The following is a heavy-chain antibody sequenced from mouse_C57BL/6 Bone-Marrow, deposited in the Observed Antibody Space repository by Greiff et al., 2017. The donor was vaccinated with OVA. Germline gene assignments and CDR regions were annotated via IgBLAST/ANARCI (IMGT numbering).Heavy chain of an antibody. D-gene: IGHD1-1*01. CDR1: GYTFTSYW. CDR3: ARSGSTTIEGDWAMDD. J-gene: IGHJ4*01. Sequence: QVQLQQPGAELVKPGASVKMSCKASGYTFTSYWITWVKQRPGQGLEWIGDIYPGSGRTNYNEKFKSKATLTVDTSSSTAYMQLSSLTSEDSAVYDCARSGSTTIEGDWAMDDGGKGTTVTVSS. CDR2: IYPGSGRT. V-gene: IGHV1-55*01.